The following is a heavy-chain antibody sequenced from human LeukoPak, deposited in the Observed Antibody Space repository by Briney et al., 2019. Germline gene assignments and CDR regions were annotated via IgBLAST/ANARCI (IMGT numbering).Heavy chain of an antibody. D-gene: IGHD6-19*01. CDR1: GVSISSSNW. V-gene: IGHV4-4*02. Sequence: PSGTLSLTCAVSGVSISSSNWWSWVRQPPGKGLAWIGEIYHSGSTNYNPSLKSRVTISVDKSKNQFSLKLSSVTAADTAVYYCARAARGSGWYEGNDYWGQGTLVTVSS. CDR2: IYHSGST. J-gene: IGHJ4*02. CDR3: ARAARGSGWYEGNDY.